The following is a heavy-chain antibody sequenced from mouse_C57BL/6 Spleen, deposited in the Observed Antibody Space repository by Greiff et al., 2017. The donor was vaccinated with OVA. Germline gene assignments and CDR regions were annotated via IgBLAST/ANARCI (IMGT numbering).Heavy chain of an antibody. J-gene: IGHJ3*01. Sequence: QVQLQQSGPELVKPGASVKISCKASGYSFTSYYIHWVKQRPGQGLEWIGWIYPGSGNTKYNEKFKGKATLTADTSSSTAYMQLSSLTSEDSAVYYCARPLHYGSSAWFAYWGQGTLVTVSA. V-gene: IGHV1-66*01. D-gene: IGHD1-1*01. CDR2: IYPGSGNT. CDR3: ARPLHYGSSAWFAY. CDR1: GYSFTSYY.